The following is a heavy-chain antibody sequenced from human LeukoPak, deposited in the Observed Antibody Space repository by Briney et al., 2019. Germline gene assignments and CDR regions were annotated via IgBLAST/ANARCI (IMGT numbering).Heavy chain of an antibody. V-gene: IGHV3-7*01. J-gene: IGHJ4*02. CDR1: GFTFSSYW. D-gene: IGHD3-3*01. CDR3: ARVPLTSYYDFWSGSLYYFDY. CDR2: IKQDGSEK. Sequence: GGPLRLSCAASGFTFSSYWMSWVRQAPGKGLEWVANIKQDGSEKYYVDSVKGRFTISRDNAKNSLYLQMNSLRAEDTAVYYCARVPLTSYYDFWSGSLYYFDYWGQGTLVTVSS.